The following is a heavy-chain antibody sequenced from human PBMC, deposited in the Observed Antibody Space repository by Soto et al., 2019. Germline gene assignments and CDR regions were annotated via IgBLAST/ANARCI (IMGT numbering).Heavy chain of an antibody. Sequence: QVQLVQSGTEVKKPGSSVKVSCKDSGGTFSTYSLFWVRQAPGQGLEWMGRIIPMLGTRNYAQRFQDRVTLTEDKTKATAHMELSSLRSEDTALYYCTVGSWSGEVFDIWGQGPMVTVSS. CDR1: GGTFSTYS. D-gene: IGHD2-21*01. CDR2: IIPMLGTR. J-gene: IGHJ3*02. CDR3: TVGSWSGEVFDI. V-gene: IGHV1-69*08.